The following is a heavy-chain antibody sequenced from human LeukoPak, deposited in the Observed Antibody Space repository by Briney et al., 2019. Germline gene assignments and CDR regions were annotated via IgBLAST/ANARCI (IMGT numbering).Heavy chain of an antibody. CDR2: ISSSSSTI. Sequence: GGSLRLSCAASPFTSSGHWMSWVRQAPGKGLEWVSYISSSSSTIYYADSVKGRFTISRDNAKNSLYLQMNSLRAEDTAVYYCARGSTYYDSSGQVPFDYWGQGTLVTVSS. CDR3: ARGSTYYDSSGQVPFDY. D-gene: IGHD3-22*01. V-gene: IGHV3-48*01. J-gene: IGHJ4*02. CDR1: PFTSSGHW.